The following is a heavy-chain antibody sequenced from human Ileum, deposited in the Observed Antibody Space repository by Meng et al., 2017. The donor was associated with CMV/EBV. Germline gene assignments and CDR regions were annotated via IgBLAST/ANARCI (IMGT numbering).Heavy chain of an antibody. Sequence: SCAASGFTFTRYTITWVRQAPGKGLEWVSDISAEGTRTYYADSVRGRFTISRDNSENTVDLQMNSLRVDDTGVYYCVRGGFGVVTDYWGQGALVTVLL. CDR3: VRGGFGVVTDY. CDR1: GFTFTRYT. CDR2: ISAEGTRT. V-gene: IGHV3-23*01. D-gene: IGHD3-3*01. J-gene: IGHJ4*02.